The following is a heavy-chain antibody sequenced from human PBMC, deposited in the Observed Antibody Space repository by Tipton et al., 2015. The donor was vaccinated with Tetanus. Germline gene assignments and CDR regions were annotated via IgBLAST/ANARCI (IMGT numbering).Heavy chain of an antibody. CDR1: GYIFNNYW. J-gene: IGHJ4*02. CDR3: ARAHCTDGVCNFDF. Sequence: VQLVQSGGEVKKPGESLKISCKGSGYIFNNYWIGWVHQKPGKGLEWMGIIYPGDSDTRYSPSFQGQVTISVDKSINTAYLQWSSLKASDTSMFYCARAHCTDGVCNFDFWGQGALVTVAS. CDR2: IYPGDSDT. V-gene: IGHV5-51*07. D-gene: IGHD2-8*01.